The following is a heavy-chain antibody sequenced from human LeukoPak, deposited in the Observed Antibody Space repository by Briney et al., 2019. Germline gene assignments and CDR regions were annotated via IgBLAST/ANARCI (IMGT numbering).Heavy chain of an antibody. CDR2: IIPILGIA. CDR3: ARRSPYSSGWYDGDY. J-gene: IGHJ4*02. CDR1: GGTFSSYA. V-gene: IGHV1-69*04. D-gene: IGHD6-19*01. Sequence: GASVNVSCKASGGTFSSYAISWVRQAPGQGLEWMGRIIPILGIANYAQKFQGRVTITADKSTSTAYMELSSLRSEDTAVYYCARRSPYSSGWYDGDYWGQGTLVTVSS.